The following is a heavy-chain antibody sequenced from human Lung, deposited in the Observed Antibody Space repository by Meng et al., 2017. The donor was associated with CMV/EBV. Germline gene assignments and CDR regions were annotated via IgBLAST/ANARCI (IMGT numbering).Heavy chain of an antibody. CDR2: FVNYVDT. D-gene: IGHD2-15*01. V-gene: IGHV1-18*01. Sequence: QVRLLPSGPEGKKPGASVRVSCKASGYTVGCYGICWVRQAPGQGLEWMGWFVNYVDTYPAPKFQGRVTMTTDTHTNTAFMELRSLTSDDTAVYYCASGTPGRSYCDYWGQGTLVTVSS. CDR1: GYTVGCYG. CDR3: ASGTPGRSYCDY. J-gene: IGHJ4*02.